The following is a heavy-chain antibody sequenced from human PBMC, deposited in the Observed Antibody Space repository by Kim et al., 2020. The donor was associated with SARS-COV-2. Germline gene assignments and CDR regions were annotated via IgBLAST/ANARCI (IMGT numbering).Heavy chain of an antibody. D-gene: IGHD6-19*01. J-gene: IGHJ4*02. Sequence: ASVKVSCKASGYTFTSYYMHWVRQAPGQGLEWMGIINPSGGSTSYAQKFQGRVTMTRDTSTSTVYMELSSLRSEDTAVYYCARGLMQWLVREGFDYWGQGTLVTVSS. V-gene: IGHV1-46*01. CDR1: GYTFTSYY. CDR3: ARGLMQWLVREGFDY. CDR2: INPSGGST.